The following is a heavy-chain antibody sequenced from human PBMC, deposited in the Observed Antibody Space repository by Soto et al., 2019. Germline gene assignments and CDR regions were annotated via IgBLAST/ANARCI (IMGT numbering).Heavy chain of an antibody. V-gene: IGHV5-51*03. D-gene: IGHD4-17*01. J-gene: IGHJ3*02. CDR2: IYPSNSGT. Sequence: EVQVVQSGAEVKKPGESLKISCKVSGYSFNNYWIAWVRQRPGTGLEWMGIIYPSNSGTRYSPSFQGQVTISADESISTAYLQWSSLKASDTAMYYCTRDLDYGGNSDTFDIWGQGTMVTVSS. CDR3: TRDLDYGGNSDTFDI. CDR1: GYSFNNYW.